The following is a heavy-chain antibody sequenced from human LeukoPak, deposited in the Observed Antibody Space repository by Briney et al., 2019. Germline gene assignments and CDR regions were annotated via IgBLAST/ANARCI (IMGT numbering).Heavy chain of an antibody. J-gene: IGHJ6*03. CDR2: ISDSGSST. V-gene: IGHV3-23*01. Sequence: PGGSLRLSCAAFGFTFSSYGMSWVRQAPGKGLEWVSSISDSGSSTYYADSVKGRFTISRDNSKNTLYLQINSLRVEDTAVYYCAKGGAVSSKSIIMVRGTRRYYYNMDVWGKGTTVTISS. CDR1: GFTFSSYG. CDR3: AKGGAVSSKSIIMVRGTRRYYYNMDV. D-gene: IGHD3-10*01.